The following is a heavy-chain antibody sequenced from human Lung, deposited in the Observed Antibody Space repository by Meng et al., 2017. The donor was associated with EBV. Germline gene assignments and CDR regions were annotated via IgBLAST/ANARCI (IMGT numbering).Heavy chain of an antibody. J-gene: IGHJ4*02. CDR2: INDSGSP. Sequence: VKPDQCGARLLRPSDILSLPCAVSGGSFMGSFSGYYWSRIRQASGRGMEWIGEINDSGSPDSNPSLKSRLTISVDWSKSQFSLELSSVTAADTAVYYCARSTFDYWGQGTLVTVSS. CDR1: GGSFMGSFSGYY. CDR3: ARSTFDY. V-gene: IGHV4-34*01. D-gene: IGHD1-26*01.